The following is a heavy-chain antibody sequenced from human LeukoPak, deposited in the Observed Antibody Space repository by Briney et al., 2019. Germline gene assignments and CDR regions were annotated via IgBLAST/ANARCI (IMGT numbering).Heavy chain of an antibody. J-gene: IGHJ3*02. Sequence: GASVKVSCKASGGTFSSYAISWVRQAPGQGLGWMGGIIRMFATTYYAQKFQGRLTITADDSTSTAYMELSSLRSEDTAVYYYAAASPGLDDVFDMWGQGTMVTVSS. V-gene: IGHV1-69*01. CDR2: IIRMFATT. CDR3: AAASPGLDDVFDM. CDR1: GGTFSSYA.